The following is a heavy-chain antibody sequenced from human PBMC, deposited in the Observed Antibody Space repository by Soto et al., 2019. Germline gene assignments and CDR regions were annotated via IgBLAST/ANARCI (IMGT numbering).Heavy chain of an antibody. V-gene: IGHV4-4*07. Sequence: PSENLSLTCTVSVDSITTYYWSWIRQPAGKGLEWIGRIDASGNTNYNPSLNSRVTMSIDTSKKQFSLKLTSVTAADTAIYYCARYSNNWFQTEGMDVWGQGTTVTVSS. CDR2: IDASGNT. J-gene: IGHJ6*02. CDR1: VDSITTYY. CDR3: ARYSNNWFQTEGMDV. D-gene: IGHD6-13*01.